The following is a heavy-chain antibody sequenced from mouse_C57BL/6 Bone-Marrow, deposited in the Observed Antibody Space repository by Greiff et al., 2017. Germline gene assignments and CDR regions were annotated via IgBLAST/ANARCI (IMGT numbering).Heavy chain of an antibody. CDR2: IYPGDGDT. CDR1: GYAFSSSW. Sequence: QVQLQQSGPELVKPGASVKISCKASGYAFSSSWMNWVKQRPGKGLEWIGRIYPGDGDTNYNGKFKGKATLTADKSSSTAYMQLSSLTSEDSAVYFCARLLRFYGYYAMDYWGQGTSVTVSS. J-gene: IGHJ4*01. D-gene: IGHD1-1*01. CDR3: ARLLRFYGYYAMDY. V-gene: IGHV1-82*01.